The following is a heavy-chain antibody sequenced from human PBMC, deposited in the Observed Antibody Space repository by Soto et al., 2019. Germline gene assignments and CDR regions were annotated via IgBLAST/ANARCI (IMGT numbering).Heavy chain of an antibody. CDR1: GFTFSDAW. J-gene: IGHJ5*02. V-gene: IGHV3-15*01. D-gene: IGHD2-15*01. Sequence: GGSLRLSCAASGFTFSDAWTSWVRQAPGKGLDWVGRIKSKSDGGTTEYAAPVRGRFTISRDDSKNTLYLQMNSLKTEDTAVYYCTTDLWRIAVVVGSTGYFNPWGQGTPVTVPS. CDR2: IKSKSDGGTT. CDR3: TTDLWRIAVVVGSTGYFNP.